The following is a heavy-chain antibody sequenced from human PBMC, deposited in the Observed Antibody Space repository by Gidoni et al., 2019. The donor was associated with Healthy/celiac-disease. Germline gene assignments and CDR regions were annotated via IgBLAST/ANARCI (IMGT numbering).Heavy chain of an antibody. CDR2: IYYSGST. D-gene: IGHD3-22*01. CDR3: ATTGSNYDSSGYWGY. V-gene: IGHV4-39*01. CDR1: GGSISSSSYY. Sequence: QLQLQESGPGLVKPSETLSLTCTVSGGSISSSSYYWGWIRQPPGKGLEWIGSIYYSGSTYYNPSLKSRVTISVDTSKNQFSLKLSSVTAADTAVYYCATTGSNYDSSGYWGYWGQGTLVTVSS. J-gene: IGHJ4*02.